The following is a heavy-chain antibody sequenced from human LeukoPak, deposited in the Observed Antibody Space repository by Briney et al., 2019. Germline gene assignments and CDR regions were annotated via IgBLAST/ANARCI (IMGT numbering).Heavy chain of an antibody. Sequence: ASVKVSCKASGYTFTSYGISWVRQAPGQGLEWMGWISAYNGNTNYAQKLQGRVTMTTDTSTSTAYMELRSLRSDDTAVYYCARDRPQGWLLQAPLDYWGQGTLVTVSS. CDR2: ISAYNGNT. J-gene: IGHJ4*02. D-gene: IGHD3-22*01. CDR1: GYTFTSYG. CDR3: ARDRPQGWLLQAPLDY. V-gene: IGHV1-18*01.